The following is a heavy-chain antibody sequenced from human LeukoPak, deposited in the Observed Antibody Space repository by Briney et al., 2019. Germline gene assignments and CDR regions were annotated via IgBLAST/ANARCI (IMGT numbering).Heavy chain of an antibody. Sequence: SETLSLTCTVSGGSISSSSYYWGWIRQPPGKGLEWIGSIYYSGSTYYNPSLKSRVTISVDTSKNQFSLKLSSVTAADTAVYYCARGPHSSGWCLGPPPYYYYYGMDVWGQGTTVTVSS. CDR3: ARGPHSSGWCLGPPPYYYYYGMDV. CDR2: IYYSGST. D-gene: IGHD6-19*01. V-gene: IGHV4-39*07. CDR1: GGSISSSSYY. J-gene: IGHJ6*02.